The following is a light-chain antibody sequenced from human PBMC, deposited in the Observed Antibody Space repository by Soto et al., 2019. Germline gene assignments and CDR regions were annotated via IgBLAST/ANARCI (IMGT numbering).Light chain of an antibody. CDR1: QSVSSN. V-gene: IGKV3-15*01. J-gene: IGKJ1*01. CDR2: GAS. Sequence: EIVMTQSPATLSVSPGERATLSCRASQSVSSNLAWYQQKPGQAPRLLIYGASTRATGIPARFSGSGSGTEFTLTISSLQSEDFAVYDCQQYNNWPPWTFGHGTKVDIK. CDR3: QQYNNWPPWT.